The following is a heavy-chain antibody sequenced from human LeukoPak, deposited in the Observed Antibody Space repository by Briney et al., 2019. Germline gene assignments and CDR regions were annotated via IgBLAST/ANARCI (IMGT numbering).Heavy chain of an antibody. J-gene: IGHJ3*01. D-gene: IGHD6-19*01. CDR1: GGSFSGYY. CDR3: ARDHGSGWTWAYDY. CDR2: IYYSGST. V-gene: IGHV4-59*01. Sequence: SDTLSLTCAVYGGSFSGYYWSWIRQPPGKGLEWIGYIYYSGSTNYNPSLKSRVTISVDTSKNQFSLKLSSVTAADTAVYYCARDHGSGWTWAYDYWGQGTMVTVSS.